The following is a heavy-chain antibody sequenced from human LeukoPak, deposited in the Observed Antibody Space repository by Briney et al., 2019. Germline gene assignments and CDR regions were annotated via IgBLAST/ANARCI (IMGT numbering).Heavy chain of an antibody. CDR3: ARSLGEDLEAPSV. CDR2: MNPNSGYT. CDR1: GYTFTSYG. J-gene: IGHJ4*02. D-gene: IGHD5/OR15-5a*01. Sequence: ASVKVSCKASGYTFTSYGINWVRQATGQGLEWMAWMNPNSGYTGYAQKFQGRVTLTRDTSITAAFMELSSLRSEDTAVYYCARSLGEDLEAPSVWGQGTLVTVPS. V-gene: IGHV1-8*03.